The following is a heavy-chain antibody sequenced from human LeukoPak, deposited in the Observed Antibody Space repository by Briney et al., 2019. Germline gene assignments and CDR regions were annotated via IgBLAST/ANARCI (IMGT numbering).Heavy chain of an antibody. V-gene: IGHV1-18*01. J-gene: IGHJ4*02. D-gene: IGHD1-26*01. Sequence: ASVKVSRKASGYTFTSYGISWVRQAPGHGLEWMGWISAYNGNTNYAQKLQGRVTMTTDTSTSTAYMELRSLRSDDTAVYYCARDLVGATADHWGQGTLVTVSS. CDR2: ISAYNGNT. CDR1: GYTFTSYG. CDR3: ARDLVGATADH.